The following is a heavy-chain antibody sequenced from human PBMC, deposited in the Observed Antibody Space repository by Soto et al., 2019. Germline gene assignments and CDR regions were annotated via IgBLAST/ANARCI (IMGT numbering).Heavy chain of an antibody. Sequence: QVQLQESGPGLVKPSETLSLTCTVSGGSVSGYFWTWIRQPPGKGLEWIGYISYSGSTNYNSSLRGRVPMSIATSKNHFPLRRPSVSAADTAVYYGAREGAATGSVYLDYWAREPWSPSPQ. CDR1: GGSVSGYF. CDR3: AREGAATGSVYLDY. D-gene: IGHD6-13*01. J-gene: IGHJ4*02. CDR2: ISYSGST. V-gene: IGHV4-59*02.